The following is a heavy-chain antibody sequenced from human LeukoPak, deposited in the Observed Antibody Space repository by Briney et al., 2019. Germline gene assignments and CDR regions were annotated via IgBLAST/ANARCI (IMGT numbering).Heavy chain of an antibody. CDR1: GGSISSSSYY. V-gene: IGHV4-39*07. J-gene: IGHJ4*02. D-gene: IGHD3-22*01. CDR3: ARIGYYDSSIGS. Sequence: PSETLSLTCTVSGGSISSSSYYWGWIRQPPGKGLEWIGNIYYSGSTYYNPSLKSRVTISVDTSKNQFSLKLSSVTAADTAVYYCARIGYYDSSIGSWGQGTLVTVSS. CDR2: IYYSGST.